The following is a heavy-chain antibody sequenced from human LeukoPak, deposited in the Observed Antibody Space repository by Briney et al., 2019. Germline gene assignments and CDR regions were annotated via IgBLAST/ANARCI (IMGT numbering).Heavy chain of an antibody. V-gene: IGHV3-23*01. D-gene: IGHD3-22*01. CDR3: AKASYDTYYFDY. Sequence: GGSLRLSCAASGFTFSTYAMSWVRQAPGKGLEWVSGISGSGGSTFYADSVKGRLTISRDNSKNTLYLQMNSLRVEDTAVYYCAKASYDTYYFDYWGQGTLVTVSS. CDR2: ISGSGGST. CDR1: GFTFSTYA. J-gene: IGHJ4*02.